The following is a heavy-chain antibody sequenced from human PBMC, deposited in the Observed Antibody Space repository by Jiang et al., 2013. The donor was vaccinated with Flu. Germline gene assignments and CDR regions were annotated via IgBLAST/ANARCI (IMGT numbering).Heavy chain of an antibody. CDR2: IWHDGSKT. Sequence: QLVESGGGGVQPGRSLRLSCTASGFIFSNYGMNWVRQAPGKGLEWVAVIWHDGSKTFYVDSVKGRFSISRDNSKNTLYLEMDRLRVEDTALYYCARVAEVGALDFWGQGTLVSVSS. V-gene: IGHV3-33*01. CDR1: GFIFSNYG. CDR3: ARVAEVGALDF. D-gene: IGHD1-26*01. J-gene: IGHJ4*02.